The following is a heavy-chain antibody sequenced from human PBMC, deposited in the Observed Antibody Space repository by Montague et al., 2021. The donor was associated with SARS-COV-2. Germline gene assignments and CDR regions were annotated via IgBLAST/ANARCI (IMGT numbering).Heavy chain of an antibody. CDR1: GGSISSGGYY. CDR2: IYYSGST. CDR3: ARDPLKITIFGVDNYYYYCMDV. V-gene: IGHV4-31*03. Sequence: TLSLTCTVSGGSISSGGYYWSWIRQHPGKGLEWIGYIYYSGSTYYNPSLKSRVTISVDTSKNQFSLKLSSVTAADTAVYYCARDPLKITIFGVDNYYYYCMDVWGQGTTVTVSS. J-gene: IGHJ6*02. D-gene: IGHD3-3*01.